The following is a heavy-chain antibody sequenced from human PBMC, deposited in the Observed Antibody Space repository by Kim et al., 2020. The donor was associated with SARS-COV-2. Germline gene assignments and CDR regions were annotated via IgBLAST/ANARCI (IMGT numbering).Heavy chain of an antibody. CDR3: ARAWDQNFDF. J-gene: IGHJ4*02. D-gene: IGHD1-26*01. CDR2: INPSNAYT. CDR1: GYTFTSYW. Sequence: ASVKVSCKASGYTFTSYWIHWVRQAPGQGLEWMGMINPSNAYTRYAQSFQGRVTTTSDTSTSTASMELSSLTSEDTAAYYCARAWDQNFDFWGQGTLVTV. V-gene: IGHV1-46*01.